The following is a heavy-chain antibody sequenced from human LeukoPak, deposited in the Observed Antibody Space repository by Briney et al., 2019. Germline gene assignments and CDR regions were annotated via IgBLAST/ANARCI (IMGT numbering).Heavy chain of an antibody. D-gene: IGHD5-24*01. J-gene: IGHJ4*02. CDR1: GYTFTSYY. V-gene: IGHV1-69*13. Sequence: GASVKVSCKASGYTFTSYYMHWVRQAPGQGLEWMGGIIPIFGTANYAQKFQDRVTITADESTSTAYMELSSLRSEDTAVYYCARACESYNCIGFDYWGQGTLVTVSS. CDR3: ARACESYNCIGFDY. CDR2: IIPIFGTA.